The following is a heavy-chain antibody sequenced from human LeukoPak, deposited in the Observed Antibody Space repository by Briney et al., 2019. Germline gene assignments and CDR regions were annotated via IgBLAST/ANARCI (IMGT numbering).Heavy chain of an antibody. V-gene: IGHV4-4*07. CDR2: IYTSGST. J-gene: IGHJ3*02. D-gene: IGHD1-26*01. CDR3: ARHQWVPAFDI. Sequence: SETLSLTCTVSGGSISSYYWSWIRQPAGKGLEWIGRIYTSGSTNYNPFLKSRVTISVDTSKNQFSLKLSSVTAADTAVYYCARHQWVPAFDIWGQGTVVTVSS. CDR1: GGSISSYY.